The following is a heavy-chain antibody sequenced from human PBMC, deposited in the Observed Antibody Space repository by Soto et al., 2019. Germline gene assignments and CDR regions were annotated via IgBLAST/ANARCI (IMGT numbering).Heavy chain of an antibody. J-gene: IGHJ3*01. CDR1: GGSISSGGYY. D-gene: IGHD3-10*01. Sequence: QVQLQESGPRLVKPSQTLSLTCSVSGGSISSGGYYWSWIRQHPGKGLEWIGYMYYNGNTYYNPSLERRVIISADRAKNQFSLTLNSVTAADTAVYYCARWVGADRGLKAFDFWGQGTTVIVSS. CDR2: MYYNGNT. CDR3: ARWVGADRGLKAFDF. V-gene: IGHV4-31*03.